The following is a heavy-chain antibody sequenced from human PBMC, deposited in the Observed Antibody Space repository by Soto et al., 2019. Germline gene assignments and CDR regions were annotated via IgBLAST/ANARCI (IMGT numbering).Heavy chain of an antibody. J-gene: IGHJ4*02. Sequence: PGGSLRISCAASGFTFTRYSMNWVRQAPGKGLEWVSSISSTTNYIYYADSMKGRFTVSRDNAKNSVYLEMNSLSAEDAAVYYCARESEDLTSNFDYWGQGTLVTVSS. CDR1: GFTFTRYS. CDR3: ARESEDLTSNFDY. CDR2: ISSTTNYI. V-gene: IGHV3-21*01.